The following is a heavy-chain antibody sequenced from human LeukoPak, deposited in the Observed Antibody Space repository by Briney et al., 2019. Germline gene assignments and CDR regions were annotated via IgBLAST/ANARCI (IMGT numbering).Heavy chain of an antibody. CDR2: IYYSGST. V-gene: IGHV4-59*01. Sequence: SETLSLTCTVSGGSISSYYWSWIRQPPGKGLEWIGYIYYSGSTNYNPSLKSRVTISVDTSKNQFSLKLSSVTAADTAVYYCARGGGNYDFWSGYLLENVFDIWGQGTMVTVSS. CDR1: GGSISSYY. D-gene: IGHD3-3*01. J-gene: IGHJ3*02. CDR3: ARGGGNYDFWSGYLLENVFDI.